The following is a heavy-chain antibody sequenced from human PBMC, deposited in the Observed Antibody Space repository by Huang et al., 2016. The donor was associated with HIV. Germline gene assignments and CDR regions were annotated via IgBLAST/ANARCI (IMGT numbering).Heavy chain of an antibody. Sequence: QLLLQESGPGLVKPSEALALTCAVSGGSIRSSDYHWGWIRQPPGKGLEVIGMIYYNGSTHDSPSLKSRVTIAVDTSKNLLFLNLTSMTAADTAVYYCARHREGPVAYYSGWGSHLNYMDVWGRGRTVVVSS. D-gene: IGHD3-10*01. CDR1: GGSIRSSDYH. V-gene: IGHV4-39*01. CDR3: ARHREGPVAYYSGWGSHLNYMDV. CDR2: IYYNGST. J-gene: IGHJ6*03.